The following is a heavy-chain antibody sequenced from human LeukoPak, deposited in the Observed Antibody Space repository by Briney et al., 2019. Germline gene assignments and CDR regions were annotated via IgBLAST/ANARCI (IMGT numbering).Heavy chain of an antibody. V-gene: IGHV4-59*08. CDR3: ARVLVGSYMDV. Sequence: SETLSLTCTVSGGSISSYYWSWIRQPPGKGLEWIGYIFYSGSTNYNPSLKSRVTISVDTSKNQFSLKLSSVTAADTAVYYCARVLVGSYMDVWGKGTTVTISS. CDR1: GGSISSYY. J-gene: IGHJ6*03. D-gene: IGHD6-6*01. CDR2: IFYSGST.